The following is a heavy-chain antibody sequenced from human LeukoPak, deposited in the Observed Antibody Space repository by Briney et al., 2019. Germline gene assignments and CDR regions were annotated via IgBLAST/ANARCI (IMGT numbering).Heavy chain of an antibody. CDR1: GGSFSGYY. J-gene: IGHJ4*02. V-gene: IGHV4-34*01. Sequence: PSETLSLTCAVYGGSFSGYYWSWIRQPRGKGLEWIGEINHSGSTNYNPSLKSRVTISVETSKNQFSLKLSSVTAADTAVYYCARQLFYYGSGSYYGYWGQGTLVTVSS. CDR3: ARQLFYYGSGSYYGY. CDR2: INHSGST. D-gene: IGHD3-10*01.